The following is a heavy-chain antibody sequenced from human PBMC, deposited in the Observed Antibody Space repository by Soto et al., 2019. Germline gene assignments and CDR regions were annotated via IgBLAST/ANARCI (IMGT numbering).Heavy chain of an antibody. D-gene: IGHD3-22*01. Sequence: QVHLGESGGGVVQPGRSLRLSCEGSGFSFSNYGIHWVRQAPGKGLEWVAVISHDGNSHHLADSVRGRFTISRDNFMNTVFLHMTSLRREDSAVYHCVKAQERSAQYFAVVITAFDFWGQGTMVTVSS. CDR3: VKAQERSAQYFAVVITAFDF. V-gene: IGHV3-30*18. CDR2: ISHDGNSH. J-gene: IGHJ3*01. CDR1: GFSFSNYG.